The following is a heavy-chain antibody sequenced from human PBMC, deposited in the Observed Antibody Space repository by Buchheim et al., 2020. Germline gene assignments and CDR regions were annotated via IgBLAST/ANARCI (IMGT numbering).Heavy chain of an antibody. CDR2: ISYDGSNT. D-gene: IGHD3-10*01. J-gene: IGHJ6*02. CDR1: GFTFSSYG. V-gene: IGHV3-30*18. Sequence: QVQLVESGGGVVQPGRSLRLSCAASGFTFSSYGMHWVRQAPGKGLEWVAVISYDGSNTYYADSVKGRFHISRDNSKHTLYLQMNSLRAEDTAVYYCAKGTSGYYGSGSRYYYYYGMDVWGQGTT. CDR3: AKGTSGYYGSGSRYYYYYGMDV.